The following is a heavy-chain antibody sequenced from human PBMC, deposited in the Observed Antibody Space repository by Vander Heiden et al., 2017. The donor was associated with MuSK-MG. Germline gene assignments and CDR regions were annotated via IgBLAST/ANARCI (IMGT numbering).Heavy chain of an antibody. J-gene: IGHJ4*02. CDR1: GFTFSSYS. CDR3: ARDPGSYFDY. V-gene: IGHV3-21*01. Sequence: EVQLVESGGGLVKPGGSLRLSCAASGFTFSSYSMNWVRQAPGKGLEWVSYISSSSSYIYYADSVKGRFTISRDNSKNSLYLQMNSLRAEDTAVYYCARDPGSYFDYWVEGTLVTVSS. CDR2: ISSSSSYI. D-gene: IGHD1-26*01.